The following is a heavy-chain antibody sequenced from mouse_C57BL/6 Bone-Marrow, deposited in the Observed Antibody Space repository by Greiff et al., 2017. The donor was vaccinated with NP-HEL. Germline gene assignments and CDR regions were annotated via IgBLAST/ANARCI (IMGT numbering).Heavy chain of an antibody. V-gene: IGHV1-64*01. CDR1: GYTFTSYW. D-gene: IGHD1-1*01. CDR2: IHPNSGST. J-gene: IGHJ2*01. CDR3: APSYYCGSSSFDS. Sequence: VQLQQSGAELVKPGASVKLSCKASGYTFTSYWMHWVKQRPGQGLEWIGMIHPNSGSTNYNEKFKSKATLTVDKSSSTAYMQLSSLTSEDSAVYYCAPSYYCGSSSFDSWGPGPTLTVSS.